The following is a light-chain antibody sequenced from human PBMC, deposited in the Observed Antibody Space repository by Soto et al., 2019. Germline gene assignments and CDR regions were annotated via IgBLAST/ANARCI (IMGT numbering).Light chain of an antibody. CDR2: AAS. V-gene: IGKV1-6*01. CDR3: LQDHDDSWT. J-gene: IGKJ1*01. Sequence: ATQMTQCPSSRSASVGDRITITCRASWDLGSDLSWDQQKLGKAPTLLIYAASNLQSGVPSRFRGSRSGTEFTLTVSSLQPADFATYYCLQDHDDSWTFGQGTKVDIK. CDR1: WDLGSD.